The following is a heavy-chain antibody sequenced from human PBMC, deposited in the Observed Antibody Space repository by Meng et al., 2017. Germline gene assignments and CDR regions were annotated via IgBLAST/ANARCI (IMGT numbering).Heavy chain of an antibody. D-gene: IGHD1-7*01. CDR1: GGSISSSNW. Sequence: QVQLQESGPGLVKPSQTLSLTCTVSGGSISSSNWWSWVRQPPGKGPEWIGEVYHRGDTNYNPSLKSRVVISVDKSKNQFSLNLSSVTAADTAVYYCGRDQGRELINHWGQGTLVTVSS. CDR3: GRDQGRELINH. V-gene: IGHV4-4*02. J-gene: IGHJ4*02. CDR2: VYHRGDT.